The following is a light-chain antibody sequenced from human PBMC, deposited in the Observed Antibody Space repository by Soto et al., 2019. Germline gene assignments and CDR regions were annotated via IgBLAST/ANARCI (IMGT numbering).Light chain of an antibody. CDR1: QSVSSN. Sequence: EIGMTQSQATLSVSPGSRATLSCRASQSVSSNLAWYQQKPGQAHRLLIYGASSRATGIQDRFSGSGSGTDFTLTISRLEPEDFAAYYCKQYDSSPQTFGQGTKVDIK. CDR2: GAS. J-gene: IGKJ1*01. V-gene: IGKV3-20*01. CDR3: KQYDSSPQT.